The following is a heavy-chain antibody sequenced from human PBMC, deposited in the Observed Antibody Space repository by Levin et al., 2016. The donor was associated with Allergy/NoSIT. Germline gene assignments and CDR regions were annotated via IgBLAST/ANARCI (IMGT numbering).Heavy chain of an antibody. J-gene: IGHJ4*02. V-gene: IGHV1-18*01. D-gene: IGHD3-22*01. CDR2: ISAYNGNT. CDR3: ARDEPYYYDSSGYLGLGSYFDY. Sequence: WVRQAPGQGLEWMGWISAYNGNTNYAQKLQGRVTMTTDTSTSTAYMELRSLRSDDTAVYYCARDEPYYYDSSGYLGLGSYFDYWGQGTLVTVSS.